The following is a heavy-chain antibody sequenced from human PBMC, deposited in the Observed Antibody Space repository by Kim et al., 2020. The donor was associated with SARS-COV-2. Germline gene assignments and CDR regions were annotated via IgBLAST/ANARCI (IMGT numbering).Heavy chain of an antibody. V-gene: IGHV3-74*01. CDR3: VREGSNRAARTFDS. Sequence: YGGPGKGRFAISRDNAENTLHLQMNSLRVEDTAVYYCVREGSNRAARTFDSWGQGTLVTVAS. D-gene: IGHD6-6*01. J-gene: IGHJ4*02.